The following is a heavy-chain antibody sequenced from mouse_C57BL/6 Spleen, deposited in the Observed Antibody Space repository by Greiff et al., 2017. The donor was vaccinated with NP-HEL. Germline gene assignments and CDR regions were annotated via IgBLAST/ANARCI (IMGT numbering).Heavy chain of an antibody. D-gene: IGHD1-1*01. V-gene: IGHV5-16*01. CDR3: AREAYDFYGSSYWYFDV. J-gene: IGHJ1*03. Sequence: VQLKESEGGLVQPGSSMKLSCTASGFTFSDYYMAWVRQVPEKGLEWVANINYDGSSTYYLDSLKSRFIISRDNAKNILYLQMSSLKSEDTATYYCAREAYDFYGSSYWYFDVWGTGTTVTVSS. CDR2: INYDGSST. CDR1: GFTFSDYY.